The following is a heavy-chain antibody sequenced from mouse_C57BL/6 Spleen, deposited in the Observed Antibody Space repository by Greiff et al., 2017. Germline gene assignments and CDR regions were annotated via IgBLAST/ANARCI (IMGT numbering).Heavy chain of an antibody. Sequence: VQLQQSGAELVKPGASVKLSCKASGFTITDYYMHWVKQRTEQGLEWIGRIDPEDGGTNYAPKFQGKATLTADTSSNTAYLQLSSLTSEDTAVYYCARSGDGPGMDYWGQGTSVTVSS. CDR1: GFTITDYY. CDR2: IDPEDGGT. D-gene: IGHD2-3*01. CDR3: ARSGDGPGMDY. V-gene: IGHV14-2*01. J-gene: IGHJ4*01.